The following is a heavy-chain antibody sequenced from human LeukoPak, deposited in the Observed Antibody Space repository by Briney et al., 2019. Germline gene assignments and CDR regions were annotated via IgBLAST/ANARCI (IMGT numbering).Heavy chain of an antibody. CDR2: INPSGGST. CDR3: ATRSGLYYDFWSGYYLDY. V-gene: IGHV1-46*01. D-gene: IGHD3-3*01. CDR1: AYTFTSYY. Sequence: ASAKVSCKASAYTFTSYYMHWVRQPPGQGLEWMGIINPSGGSTSYAQKSQDRVTMTTDTSTSTVYMELRSLWSEDTAVYYCATRSGLYYDFWSGYYLDYWGQGSLVTVSS. J-gene: IGHJ4*02.